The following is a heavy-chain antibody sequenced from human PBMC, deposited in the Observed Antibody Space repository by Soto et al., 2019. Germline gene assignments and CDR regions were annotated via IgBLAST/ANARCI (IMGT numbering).Heavy chain of an antibody. J-gene: IGHJ4*02. D-gene: IGHD3-3*01. V-gene: IGHV1-3*01. CDR3: ARDGASVRFLEWLPYDY. Sequence: ASVKVSCKASGYTFTSYAMHWVRQAPGQRLEWMGWINAGNGNTKYSQKFQGRVTITRDTSASTAYMELSSLRSEDTAVYYCARDGASVRFLEWLPYDYWGQGTLVTVS. CDR1: GYTFTSYA. CDR2: INAGNGNT.